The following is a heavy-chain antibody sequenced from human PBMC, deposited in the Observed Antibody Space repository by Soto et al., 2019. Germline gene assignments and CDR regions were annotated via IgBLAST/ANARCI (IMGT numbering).Heavy chain of an antibody. Sequence: QVQLQESGPGLVKASETLSLTCTVSGGSINSYYWYWIRQPAGKGLEWIGRIYISGSTNYNPSLQNRVTMTIDTSKNQSPPKVSSVTAADTAVYYCAKSSSRSSLGQYGLDVWGQGTTVTVSS. J-gene: IGHJ6*02. V-gene: IGHV4-4*07. CDR2: IYISGST. CDR3: AKSSSRSSLGQYGLDV. D-gene: IGHD6-13*01. CDR1: GGSINSYY.